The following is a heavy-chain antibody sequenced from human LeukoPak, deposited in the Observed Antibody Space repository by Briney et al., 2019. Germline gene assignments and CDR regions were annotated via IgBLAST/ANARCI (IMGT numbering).Heavy chain of an antibody. V-gene: IGHV3-7*01. CDR3: AIDRGAR. J-gene: IGHJ4*02. CDR2: MRLAGSVT. Sequence: PGGSLRLSCAASASTFSRSYMGWVRQAPGKGLEWVALMRLAGSVTYYVESVKGRFTISRDNTNNLLYLHMDNLRAEDTAVYYCAIDRGARWGQGTLVTVSS. CDR1: ASTFSRSY.